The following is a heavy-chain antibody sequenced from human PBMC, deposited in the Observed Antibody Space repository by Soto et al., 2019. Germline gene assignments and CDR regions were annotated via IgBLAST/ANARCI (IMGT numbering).Heavy chain of an antibody. V-gene: IGHV2-5*02. CDR2: IYWDDDK. CDR3: AYLPCSGGSCYWFSFSGMDV. Sequence: QITLKESGPTLVKPTQTLTLTCTFSGFSLNTSGVGVAWIRQPPGKALEWLALIYWDDDKRYRPSLESRLAIAKDTSKNHMVLTMTNMDSVDTATYYCAYLPCSGGSCYWFSFSGMDVCGQGTTVTVSS. D-gene: IGHD2-15*01. CDR1: GFSLNTSGVG. J-gene: IGHJ6*02.